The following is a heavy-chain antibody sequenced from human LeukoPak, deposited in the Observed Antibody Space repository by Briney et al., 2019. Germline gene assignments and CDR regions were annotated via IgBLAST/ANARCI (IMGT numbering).Heavy chain of an antibody. J-gene: IGHJ4*02. V-gene: IGHV3-48*04. Sequence: PGGSLRLSCAASGFSFSDYSMNWVRQAPGKGLEWVSYISRSSSPIYYADSVKGRFTISRDNAKNSLYLQMNSLRAEDTAVYYCTKGRSNHYWGQGTLVTVST. D-gene: IGHD3-10*01. CDR1: GFSFSDYS. CDR2: ISRSSSPI. CDR3: TKGRSNHY.